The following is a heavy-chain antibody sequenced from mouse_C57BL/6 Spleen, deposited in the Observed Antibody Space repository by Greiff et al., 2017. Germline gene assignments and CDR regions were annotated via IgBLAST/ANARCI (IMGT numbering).Heavy chain of an antibody. V-gene: IGHV10-1*01. J-gene: IGHJ2*01. Sequence: EVQLEESGGGLVQPKGSLKLSCAASGFSFNTYAMNWVRQAPGKGLEWVARIRSKSNNYATYYADSVKDRFTISRDDSESMLYLQMNNLKTEDTAVYYCVRGGLGYFDYWGQGTTLTVSS. CDR2: IRSKSNNYAT. CDR3: VRGGLGYFDY. CDR1: GFSFNTYA. D-gene: IGHD4-1*01.